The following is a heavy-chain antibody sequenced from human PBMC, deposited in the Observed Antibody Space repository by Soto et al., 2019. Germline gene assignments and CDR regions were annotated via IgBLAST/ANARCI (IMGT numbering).Heavy chain of an antibody. CDR1: GNSMFSYF. J-gene: IGHJ5*02. CDR2: SYYSGSS. CDR3: ARADRKWLDP. V-gene: IGHV4-59*01. Sequence: SETLSLTCTVSGNSMFSYFWSWIRQPPGKGLEWIGYSYYSGSSRYNPSLQSRFTISVDPSKKEVSLRLRSVTAADTAVYYCARADRKWLDPWGKGTLVT.